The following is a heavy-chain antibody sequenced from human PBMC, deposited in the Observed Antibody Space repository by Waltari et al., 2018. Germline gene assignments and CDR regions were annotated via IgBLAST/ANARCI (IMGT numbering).Heavy chain of an antibody. V-gene: IGHV4-34*01. CDR3: ARARRASGVTTIYFDY. J-gene: IGHJ4*02. Sequence: QVQLQQWGAGLLKPSETLSLTCAVYGGSFSGYYWSWIRQPPGKGLEWIGEINHSGSTNDNPSLKSRVTISVDTSKNQFSLKLSSVTAADTAVYYCARARRASGVTTIYFDYWGQGTLVTVSS. CDR2: INHSGST. CDR1: GGSFSGYY. D-gene: IGHD4-4*01.